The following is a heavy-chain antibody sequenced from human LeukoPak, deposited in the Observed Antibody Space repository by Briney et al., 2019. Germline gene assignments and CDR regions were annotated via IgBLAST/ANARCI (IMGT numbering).Heavy chain of an antibody. Sequence: SGTLSLTCAVSGGFISSSNWWSWVRQPPGKGLEWIGEIYHSGSTNYNPSLKSRVTISVDKSKNQFSLKLSSVTAADTAVYYCARGRIAVAGTKNYFDYWGQGTLVTVSS. D-gene: IGHD6-19*01. CDR1: GGFISSSNW. CDR3: ARGRIAVAGTKNYFDY. V-gene: IGHV4-4*02. J-gene: IGHJ4*02. CDR2: IYHSGST.